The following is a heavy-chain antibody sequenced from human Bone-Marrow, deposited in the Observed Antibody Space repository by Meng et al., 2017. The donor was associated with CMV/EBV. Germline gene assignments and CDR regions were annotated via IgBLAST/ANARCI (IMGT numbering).Heavy chain of an antibody. CDR1: GFTFSSYG. J-gene: IGHJ6*02. CDR2: IRYDGSNK. CDR3: ARDEYYYYGMDV. V-gene: IGHV3-30*02. Sequence: GGSLRLSCAASGFTFSSYGMHWVRQAPGKELEWVAFIRYDGSNKYYADSVKGRFTISRDNSKNTLYLQMNSLRAEDTAVYYCARDEYYYYGMDVWGQGTTVTVSS.